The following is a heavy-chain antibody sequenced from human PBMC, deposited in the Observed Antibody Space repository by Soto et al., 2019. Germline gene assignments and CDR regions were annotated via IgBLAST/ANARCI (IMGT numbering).Heavy chain of an antibody. V-gene: IGHV3-23*01. J-gene: IGHJ4*02. Sequence: PGGSLRLSCAASGFTFSSYSMSWVRQAPGKGLEWVSAISGSGGSTYYADSVKGRFTISRDNSKNTLYLQMNSLRAEDTAVYYCAKDNRYSYGYSDYWGQGTLVTVSS. CDR2: ISGSGGST. CDR3: AKDNRYSYGYSDY. D-gene: IGHD5-18*01. CDR1: GFTFSSYS.